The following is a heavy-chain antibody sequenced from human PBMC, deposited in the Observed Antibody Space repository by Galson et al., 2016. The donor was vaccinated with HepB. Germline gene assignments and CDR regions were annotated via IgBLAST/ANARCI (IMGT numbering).Heavy chain of an antibody. CDR3: AREVGREGGLDI. CDR2: TYNGGNT. V-gene: IGHV4-59*11. J-gene: IGHJ3*02. CDR1: GGSMTTQD. Sequence: LSLTCTVSGGSMTTQDWGWIRQPPGKGLEWIGLTYNGGNTKYTPSLESRVTISVDTSKNQVSLKLKSVTAADTAVYYCAREVGREGGLDIWGQGTMVTVSS. D-gene: IGHD1-26*01.